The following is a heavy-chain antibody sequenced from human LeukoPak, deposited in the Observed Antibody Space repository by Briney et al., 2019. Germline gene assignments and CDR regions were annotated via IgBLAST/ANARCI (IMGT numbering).Heavy chain of an antibody. V-gene: IGHV3-30*02. CDR1: GFTFSSYG. CDR2: IRYDGSNK. CDR3: AKDQGLWYIAAPTHFDY. D-gene: IGHD6-13*01. J-gene: IGHJ4*02. Sequence: PGGSLRLSCAASGFTFSSYGMHWVRQAPGKGLEWVAFIRYDGSNKYYADSVKGRFTISRDNSKNTLYLQMNSLRAEDTAVYYCAKDQGLWYIAAPTHFDYWGQGTLVTVSS.